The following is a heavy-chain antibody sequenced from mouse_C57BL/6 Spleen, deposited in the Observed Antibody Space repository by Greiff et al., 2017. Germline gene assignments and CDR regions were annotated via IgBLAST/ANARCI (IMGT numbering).Heavy chain of an antibody. CDR1: GYKITDYY. CDR3: ARCCNGNAMDY. J-gene: IGHJ4*01. D-gene: IGHD1-1*01. CDR2: IDPEDGGT. Sequence: EVQLQQSGPELVKPGASVKISCKASGYKITDYYMHWVKQSPGQRLEWIGRIDPEDGGTRYTPKFQGKATLTVDNSSSTAYMELRSLTSEDTAVYYCARCCNGNAMDYWGQGTSVTVSS. V-gene: IGHV1-26*01.